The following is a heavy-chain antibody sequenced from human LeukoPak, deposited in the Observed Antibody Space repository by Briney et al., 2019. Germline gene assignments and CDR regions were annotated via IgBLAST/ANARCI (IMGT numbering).Heavy chain of an antibody. Sequence: ASVKVSCKASGYTFTSYDINWVRQATGQGLEWMGWMNPNSGNTGYAQKFQGRVTMTRTTSISTAYMELSSLRSEDTAVYYCARVGEYCSGGSCYSVRYFQHWGQGTLVTVSS. D-gene: IGHD2-15*01. CDR2: MNPNSGNT. J-gene: IGHJ1*01. CDR3: ARVGEYCSGGSCYSVRYFQH. CDR1: GYTFTSYD. V-gene: IGHV1-8*01.